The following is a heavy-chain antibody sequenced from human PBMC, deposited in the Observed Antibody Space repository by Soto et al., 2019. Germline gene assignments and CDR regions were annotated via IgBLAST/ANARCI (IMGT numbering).Heavy chain of an antibody. CDR1: GFTFSSYG. CDR3: ARDGSSSNAFDI. CDR2: IWYDGSNK. J-gene: IGHJ3*02. D-gene: IGHD6-13*01. V-gene: IGHV3-33*01. Sequence: QVQLVESGGGVVQPGRSLRLSCAASGFTFSSYGMHWVRQAPGKGLEWVAVIWYDGSNKYYADSVKGRFTISRDNSKNTLYLQTNSLRAEDTAVYYCARDGSSSNAFDIWGQGTMVTVSS.